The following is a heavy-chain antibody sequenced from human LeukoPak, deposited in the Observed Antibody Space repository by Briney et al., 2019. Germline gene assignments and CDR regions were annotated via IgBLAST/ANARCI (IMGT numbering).Heavy chain of an antibody. D-gene: IGHD3-3*01. J-gene: IGHJ4*02. V-gene: IGHV4-59*08. CDR1: GGSISSYY. CDR2: IYYSGST. CDR3: ASFYDFWSGYLN. Sequence: SETLSLTCTVSGGSISSYYWNWIRQPPGKGLEWIGYIYYSGSTNYNPSLKSRVTISVDTSKNQFSLKLSSVTAANTAVYYCASFYDFWSGYLNWGQGTLVTVSS.